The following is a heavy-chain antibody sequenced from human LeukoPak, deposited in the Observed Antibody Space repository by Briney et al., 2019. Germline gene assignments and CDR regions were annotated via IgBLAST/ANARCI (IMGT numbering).Heavy chain of an antibody. CDR1: GGTFIIYA. V-gene: IGHV1-69*13. D-gene: IGHD3-10*01. CDR2: IIPIFGTA. Sequence: SVKVSCKASGGTFIIYAISWVRQAPGQGREWMGGIIPIFGTANYAQKFQGRVTITADESTSTAYMELSSLRSEDTAVYYCARDQRATYGSGSYSNWFDPWGQGTLVTVSS. CDR3: ARDQRATYGSGSYSNWFDP. J-gene: IGHJ5*02.